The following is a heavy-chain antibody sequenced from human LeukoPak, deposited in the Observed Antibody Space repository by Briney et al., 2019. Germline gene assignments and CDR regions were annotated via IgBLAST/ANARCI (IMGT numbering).Heavy chain of an antibody. J-gene: IGHJ1*01. CDR3: ARRIAVAGTGYFQH. Sequence: PSETLSLTCTVSGGSISSSSYYWGWIRQPPGKELEWIGSIYYTGSTYYNSSLKSRVTISVDTSKNQFSLKLRSVTAADTAVYYCARRIAVAGTGYFQHWGQGTLVTVSS. CDR1: GGSISSSSYY. D-gene: IGHD6-19*01. CDR2: IYYTGST. V-gene: IGHV4-39*01.